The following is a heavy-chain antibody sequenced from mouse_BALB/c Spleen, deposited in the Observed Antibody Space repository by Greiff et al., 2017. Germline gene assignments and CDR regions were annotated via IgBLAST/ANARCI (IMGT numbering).Heavy chain of an antibody. Sequence: VQRVESGPGLVAPSQSLSITCTVSGFSLTGYGVNWVRQPPGKGLEWLGMIWGDGSTDYNSALKSRLSISKDNSKSQVFLKMNSLQTDDTARYYCARDFFITTVVGAMDYWGQGTSVTVSS. CDR3: ARDFFITTVVGAMDY. V-gene: IGHV2-6-7*01. D-gene: IGHD1-1*01. CDR1: GFSLTGYG. J-gene: IGHJ4*01. CDR2: IWGDGST.